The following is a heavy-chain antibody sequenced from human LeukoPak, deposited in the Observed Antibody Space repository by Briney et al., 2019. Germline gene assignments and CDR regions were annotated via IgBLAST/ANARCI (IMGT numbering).Heavy chain of an antibody. Sequence: GGSLRLSCAASGFTFSSYEMNWVRQAPGKGLEWVSYISSSGSTIYYADSVKGRFTISRDNSKNTLYLQMNSLRAEDTAVYYCAKSASAYYYMDVWGKGTTVTVSS. CDR3: AKSASAYYYMDV. D-gene: IGHD4/OR15-4a*01. J-gene: IGHJ6*03. CDR2: ISSSGSTI. CDR1: GFTFSSYE. V-gene: IGHV3-48*03.